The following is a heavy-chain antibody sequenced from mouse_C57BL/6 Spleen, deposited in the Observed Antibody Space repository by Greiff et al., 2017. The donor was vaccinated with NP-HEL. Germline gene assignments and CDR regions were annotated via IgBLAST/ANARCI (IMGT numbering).Heavy chain of an antibody. J-gene: IGHJ4*01. CDR1: GFNIKDDY. CDR3: TTSNYENAMDY. CDR2: IDPENGDT. Sequence: EVQGVESGAELVRPGASVKLSCTASGFNIKDDYMHWVKQRPEQGLEWIGWIDPENGDTEYASKFQGKATITADTSSNTAYLQLSSLTSEDTAVYYCTTSNYENAMDYWGQGTSVTVSS. D-gene: IGHD2-5*01. V-gene: IGHV14-4*01.